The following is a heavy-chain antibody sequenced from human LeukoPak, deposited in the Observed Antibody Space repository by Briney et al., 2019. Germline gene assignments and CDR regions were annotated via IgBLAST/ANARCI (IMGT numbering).Heavy chain of an antibody. D-gene: IGHD3-22*01. Sequence: PGGSLRLSCAASGFTFSSYAMSWVRQAPGKGLEWVSAISGSGGSTYYADSVKGRFTISRDNSKNTLYLQMNSLRAEDTAVYYCAKDVYYDSSGYYCRFGYWGQGTLVTVSS. J-gene: IGHJ4*02. CDR1: GFTFSSYA. V-gene: IGHV3-23*01. CDR2: ISGSGGST. CDR3: AKDVYYDSSGYYCRFGY.